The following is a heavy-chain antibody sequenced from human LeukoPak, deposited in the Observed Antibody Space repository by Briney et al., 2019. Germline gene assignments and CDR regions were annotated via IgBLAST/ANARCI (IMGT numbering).Heavy chain of an antibody. CDR2: IGGSGGST. D-gene: IGHD3-10*01. CDR3: AKFTRTLVRGALEN. V-gene: IGHV3-23*01. Sequence: GGSLRLSCAASGFTFSTYAMSWVRQAPGKGLEWVSAIGGSGGSTYYADSVEGRFSISRDDSKNTLYLQMNSLRAEDTAVYYCAKFTRTLVRGALENWGQGTLVTVSS. J-gene: IGHJ4*02. CDR1: GFTFSTYA.